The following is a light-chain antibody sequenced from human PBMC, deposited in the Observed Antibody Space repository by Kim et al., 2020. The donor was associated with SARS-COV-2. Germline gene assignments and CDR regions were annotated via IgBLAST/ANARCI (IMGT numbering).Light chain of an antibody. Sequence: QSVLTQPPSVSGAPGQRVTISCTGSTSNIGAGYGVHWYQQLPGTASKLLIYGNSNRPSGVPDRFSGSKSGTSASLAITGLQAEDEADYYCQSYDSSLSGSVFGGGTKLTVL. V-gene: IGLV1-40*01. CDR1: TSNIGAGYG. J-gene: IGLJ2*01. CDR2: GNS. CDR3: QSYDSSLSGSV.